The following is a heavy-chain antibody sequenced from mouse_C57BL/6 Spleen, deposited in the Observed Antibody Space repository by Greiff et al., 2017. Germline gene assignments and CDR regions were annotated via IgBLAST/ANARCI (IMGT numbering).Heavy chain of an antibody. V-gene: IGHV1-81*01. CDR3: ARADYDVGAWFAY. CDR2: IYPRSGNT. Sequence: QVQLQQSGAELARPGASVKLSCKASGYTFTSYGISWVKQRTGQGLEWIGEIYPRSGNTYYNEKFKGKATLTADKSSSTAYMELRSLTSEDSAVYFCARADYDVGAWFAYWGQGTLVTVSA. J-gene: IGHJ3*01. D-gene: IGHD2-4*01. CDR1: GYTFTSYG.